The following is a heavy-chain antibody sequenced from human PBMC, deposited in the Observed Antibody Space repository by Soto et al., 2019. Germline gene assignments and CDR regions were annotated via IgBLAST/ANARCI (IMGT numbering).Heavy chain of an antibody. J-gene: IGHJ6*02. CDR3: ASNKDRLQLGGNYYYILDV. V-gene: IGHV1-2*04. CDR1: GYTFTGYY. CDR2: INPNSGGT. Sequence: ASVKVSCKASGYTFTGYYMHWVRQAPGQGLEWMGWINPNSGGTNYAQKFQGWVTMTRDTSISTAYMELSGLRSDDTAVYYCASNKDRLQLGGNYYYILDVWGQGTTVTVSS. D-gene: IGHD2-2*01.